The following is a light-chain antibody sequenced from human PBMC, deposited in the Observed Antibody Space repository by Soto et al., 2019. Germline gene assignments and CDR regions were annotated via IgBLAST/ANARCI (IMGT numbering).Light chain of an antibody. CDR1: ESVSSN. J-gene: IGKJ4*01. V-gene: IGKV3-15*01. CDR2: GAS. CDR3: QQYNKWPLT. Sequence: EIVMTQSPATLSVSPGERATLSCRASESVSSNLAWYQQKRGQAPRLLIYGASSRATGIPARLSGSGSGTEVTLSISSVESEDSAVYYCQQYNKWPLTFGGGTKVEIK.